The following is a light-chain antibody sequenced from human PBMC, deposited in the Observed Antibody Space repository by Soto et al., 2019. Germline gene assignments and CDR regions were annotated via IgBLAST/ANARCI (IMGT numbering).Light chain of an antibody. CDR1: QSVSSSY. J-gene: IGKJ5*01. V-gene: IGKV3D-20*02. Sequence: EIVLTQSPGTLSLSPGERATLSCRASQSVSSSYLGWYQQKPGQAPRLLISGASNRATGIPARFSGSGSGTDFTLTISSLEPEDFAVYYCQQRSNWPSFGQGTRLEIK. CDR3: QQRSNWPS. CDR2: GAS.